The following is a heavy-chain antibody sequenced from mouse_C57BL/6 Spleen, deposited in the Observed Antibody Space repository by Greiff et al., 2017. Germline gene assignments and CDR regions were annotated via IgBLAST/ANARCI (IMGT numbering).Heavy chain of an antibody. D-gene: IGHD4-1*01. CDR2: INPSTGGT. Sequence: VHVKQSGPELVKPGASVKISCKASGYSFTGYYMNWVKQSPEKSLEWIGEINPSTGGTTYNQKFKAKATLTVDKSSSTAYMQLKSLTSEDSAVYYCARLGRGYFDYWGQGTTLTVAS. J-gene: IGHJ2*01. V-gene: IGHV1-42*01. CDR1: GYSFTGYY. CDR3: ARLGRGYFDY.